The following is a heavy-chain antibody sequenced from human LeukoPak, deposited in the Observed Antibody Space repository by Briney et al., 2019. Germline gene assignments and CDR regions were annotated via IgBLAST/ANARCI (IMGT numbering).Heavy chain of an antibody. Sequence: GGSLRLSCAASGFTFSDYYMSWIRQAPGKGLEWVSYISSRTSDTNYVDSVKGRFTISRDNAKNSLYLQMNSLRAEDTAVYYCTRVVSSGSVDYWGQGTLVTVSS. J-gene: IGHJ4*02. V-gene: IGHV3-11*06. CDR3: TRVVSSGSVDY. CDR2: ISSRTSDT. D-gene: IGHD1-1*01. CDR1: GFTFSDYY.